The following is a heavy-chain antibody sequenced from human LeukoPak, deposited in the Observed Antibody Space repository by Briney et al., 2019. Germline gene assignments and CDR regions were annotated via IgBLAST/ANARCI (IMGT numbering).Heavy chain of an antibody. J-gene: IGHJ4*02. V-gene: IGHV3-48*03. D-gene: IGHD6-13*01. CDR1: GFTFSDHP. Sequence: PGGSLRLSCAASGFTFSDHPMTWVRQAPGKGLQWVSYIDGSGTTIYYAESVEGRFTISRDNAKNSLYLQMNSLRAEDTALYYCARDMTITGADDYWGQGTRVTVSS. CDR2: IDGSGTTI. CDR3: ARDMTITGADDY.